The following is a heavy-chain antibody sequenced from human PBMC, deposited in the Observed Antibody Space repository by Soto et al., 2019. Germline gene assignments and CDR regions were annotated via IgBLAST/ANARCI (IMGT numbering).Heavy chain of an antibody. J-gene: IGHJ4*02. CDR1: GGSISSGDYY. CDR2: IYYSGST. CDR3: AREWVKHNFGY. V-gene: IGHV4-30-4*01. Sequence: PSETLSLTCTVSGGSISSGDYYWSWIRQPPGKGLEWIGYIYYSGSTYYNPSLKSRVTISVDTSKNQFSLKLSSVTAADTAVYYCAREWVKHNFGYWGQGTLVTVSS. D-gene: IGHD2-21*01.